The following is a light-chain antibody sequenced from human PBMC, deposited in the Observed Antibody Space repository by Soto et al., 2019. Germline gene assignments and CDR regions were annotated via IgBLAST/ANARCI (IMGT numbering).Light chain of an antibody. Sequence: VIWMTQSPSLLSASTGDRVTISCRVSQGISSYLAWYQQKPGKAPELLIYAASTLQSGVPSRFSGSGSGTDFTLTISCLQSEDFATYYFQQYYSFPLTFGQGTKVEIK. V-gene: IGKV1D-8*01. J-gene: IGKJ1*01. CDR3: QQYYSFPLT. CDR2: AAS. CDR1: QGISSY.